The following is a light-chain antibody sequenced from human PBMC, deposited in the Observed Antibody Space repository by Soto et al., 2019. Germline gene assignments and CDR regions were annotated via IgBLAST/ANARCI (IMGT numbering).Light chain of an antibody. V-gene: IGKV3-20*01. CDR2: GAS. CDR1: QSVSSSY. J-gene: IGKJ1*01. CDR3: QQYGSSPRT. Sequence: EIVLTQSPGTLSLSPGERAILSCSASQSVSSSYLAWYRQKPGQAPSLLIYGASSRATGIPDRFSGSGSGTDFTLTISRLEPEDFAVYYCQQYGSSPRTFGQGTKVDIK.